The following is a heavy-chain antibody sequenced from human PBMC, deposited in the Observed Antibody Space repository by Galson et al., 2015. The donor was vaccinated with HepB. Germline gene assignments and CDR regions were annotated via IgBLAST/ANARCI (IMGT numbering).Heavy chain of an antibody. CDR1: GGTFSSYA. CDR3: AREYYGSGSYSKYDY. CDR2: IIPILGIA. V-gene: IGHV1-69*04. J-gene: IGHJ4*02. Sequence: SVKVSCKASGGTFSSYAISWVRQAPGQGLEWMGRIIPILGIANYAQKFQGRVTITADKSTSTAYMELSSLRSEDTAVYYCAREYYGSGSYSKYDYWGQGTLVTVSS. D-gene: IGHD3-10*01.